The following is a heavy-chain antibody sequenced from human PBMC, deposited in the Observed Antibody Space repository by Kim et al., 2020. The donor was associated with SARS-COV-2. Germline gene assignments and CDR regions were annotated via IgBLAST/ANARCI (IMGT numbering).Heavy chain of an antibody. CDR2: LNSDGSSR. CDR1: GFTLTNNW. J-gene: IGHJ3*02. V-gene: IGHV3-74*01. CDR3: HVRQVLIDSFDI. D-gene: IGHD3-16*01. Sequence: GGSLRLSCAASGFTLTNNWVQWVRQAPGKGLDWVSRLNSDGSSRSYADCVKGRFISYSDNAKNTMYLDMNSLRDEDPAVYYCHVRQVLIDSFDIWGQGT.